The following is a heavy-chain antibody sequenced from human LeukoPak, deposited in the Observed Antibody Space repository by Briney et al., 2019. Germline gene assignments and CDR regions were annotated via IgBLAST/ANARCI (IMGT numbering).Heavy chain of an antibody. J-gene: IGHJ4*02. CDR1: GFTVITND. CDR2: ISSSSSYI. V-gene: IGHV3-21*01. Sequence: GGSLRLSCAASGFTVITNDMTWVRQAPGKGLEWVSSISSSSSYIYYADSVKGRFTISRDNAKNSLYLQMNSLRAEDTAVYYCARAGYDGGYFDYWGQGTLVTVSS. D-gene: IGHD5-12*01. CDR3: ARAGYDGGYFDY.